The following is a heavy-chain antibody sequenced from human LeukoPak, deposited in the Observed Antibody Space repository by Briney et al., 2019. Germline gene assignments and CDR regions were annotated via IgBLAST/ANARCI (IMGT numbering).Heavy chain of an antibody. Sequence: GGSLRLSCAASGFTFSNAWMSWVRQAPGKGLEWVSSISSSSSYIYYADSVKGRFTISRDNAKNSLYLQMNSLRAEDTAVYYCARDAIAVAARPFDYWGQGTLVTVSS. V-gene: IGHV3-21*01. CDR2: ISSSSSYI. CDR1: GFTFSNAW. J-gene: IGHJ4*02. CDR3: ARDAIAVAARPFDY. D-gene: IGHD6-19*01.